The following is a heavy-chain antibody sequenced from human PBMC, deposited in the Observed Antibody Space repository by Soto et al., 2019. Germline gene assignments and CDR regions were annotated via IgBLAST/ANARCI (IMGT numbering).Heavy chain of an antibody. CDR3: ARESHDILTGPPWVWYFDL. D-gene: IGHD3-9*01. Sequence: QVQLQQWGAGPLRPLETLSLTCGVSGGSFSGYYWAWIRQSPGKGLEWIGEINDRGSINYNPSLKSRVSISVDTSKNHYSLKLRSVTAADTAVYYVARESHDILTGPPWVWYFDLWGRGTLVTVSS. CDR2: INDRGSI. J-gene: IGHJ2*01. CDR1: GGSFSGYY. V-gene: IGHV4-34*01.